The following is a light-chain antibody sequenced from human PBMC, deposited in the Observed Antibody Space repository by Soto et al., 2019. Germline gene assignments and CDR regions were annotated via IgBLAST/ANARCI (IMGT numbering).Light chain of an antibody. CDR3: CSYAGTYTFYV. V-gene: IGLV2-11*01. CDR1: SSDVGGYDY. J-gene: IGLJ1*01. CDR2: DVT. Sequence: QSALTQPRSVSGSPGQSVTISCTGTSSDVGGYDYVSWYQQHPGKAPKLMIYDVTKRPSGVPDRFSGSRSGNTASLTISGLQAEDDADYYCCSYAGTYTFYVFGTGTQLTVL.